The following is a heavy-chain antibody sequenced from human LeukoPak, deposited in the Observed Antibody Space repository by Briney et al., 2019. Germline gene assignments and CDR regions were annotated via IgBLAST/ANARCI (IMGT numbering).Heavy chain of an antibody. J-gene: IGHJ4*02. CDR1: GFTFSSYS. Sequence: GGSLRLPCAASGFTFSSYSMNWVRQAPGKGLEWVSSISSSSSYIYYADSVKGRFTISRDNAKNSLYLQMNSLRAEDTAVYYCARGAPKWELVLWDFDYWGQGTLVTVSS. D-gene: IGHD1-26*01. V-gene: IGHV3-21*01. CDR2: ISSSSSYI. CDR3: ARGAPKWELVLWDFDY.